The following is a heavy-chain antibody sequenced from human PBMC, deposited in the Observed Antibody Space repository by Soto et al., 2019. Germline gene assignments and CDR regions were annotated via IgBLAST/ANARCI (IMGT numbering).Heavy chain of an antibody. CDR2: ISTYSGNT. J-gene: IGHJ5*02. V-gene: IGHV1-18*01. CDR1: GYTFTGYG. Sequence: ASVKVSCKASGYTFTGYGISWVRQAPGQGLEWMGWISTYSGNTNYAQKLQGRVTMTTDTSTSTAYMELRSLRSDDTAVYYCARDESSGWSNNCFDPWGQGTLVTVS. D-gene: IGHD6-19*01. CDR3: ARDESSGWSNNCFDP.